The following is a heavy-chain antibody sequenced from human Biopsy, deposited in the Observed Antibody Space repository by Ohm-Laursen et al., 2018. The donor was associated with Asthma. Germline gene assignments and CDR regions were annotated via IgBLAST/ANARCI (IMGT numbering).Heavy chain of an antibody. D-gene: IGHD5-12*01. CDR1: GDSLGSFINYA. Sequence: SSVKVSCKASGDSLGSFINYAISWVRQAPRQGLEWMGGLIPVLGTADYAPMFEGRVTITADESTSTAYLELTSLRFEDTAVYYCARGYSGTDRIVYYYSGMEVWGQGTAVNVSS. CDR3: ARGYSGTDRIVYYYSGMEV. J-gene: IGHJ6*02. CDR2: LIPVLGTA. V-gene: IGHV1-69*01.